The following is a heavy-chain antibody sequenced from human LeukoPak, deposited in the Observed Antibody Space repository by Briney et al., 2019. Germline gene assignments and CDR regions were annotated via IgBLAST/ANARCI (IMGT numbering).Heavy chain of an antibody. J-gene: IGHJ5*02. Sequence: SVKVSXKASGGTFSSYAISWVRQAPGQGLEWMGRIIPIFGTANYAQKLQGRVTITTDESTSTAYMELSSLRSEDTAVYYCARDGKYSSSANWFDPWGQGTLVTVSS. CDR3: ARDGKYSSSANWFDP. D-gene: IGHD6-13*01. V-gene: IGHV1-69*05. CDR1: GGTFSSYA. CDR2: IIPIFGTA.